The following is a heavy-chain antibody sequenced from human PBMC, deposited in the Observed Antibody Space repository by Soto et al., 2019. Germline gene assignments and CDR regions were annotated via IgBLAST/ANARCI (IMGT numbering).Heavy chain of an antibody. V-gene: IGHV3-9*01. CDR1: GFTYDDYA. Sequence: VQLVEAGGDLVRPGGSLRLSCAASGFTYDDYAMHWVRQAPGKGLEWISAITWNSVSVDYADSVKGRFTISRDNAKNSLYLQMNSLRPEDTAVYYCARERVRYFDVWGQGTLVTVSS. CDR3: ARERVRYFDV. J-gene: IGHJ4*02. D-gene: IGHD3-9*01. CDR2: ITWNSVSV.